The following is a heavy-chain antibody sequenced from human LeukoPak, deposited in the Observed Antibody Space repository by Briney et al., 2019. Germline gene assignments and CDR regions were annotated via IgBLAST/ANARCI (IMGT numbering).Heavy chain of an antibody. CDR1: GYTFTGYY. V-gene: IGHV1-2*02. D-gene: IGHD2-15*01. Sequence: ASVKVSCKASGYTFTGYYIHWVRQAPGQGLEWMGWINPNSGGTNYAQNFQGRVTMTRDTFISTVYMELSRLQSDDTAVFYCARDRLRLGYERTYWFDPWGQGTLVTVSS. J-gene: IGHJ5*02. CDR3: ARDRLRLGYERTYWFDP. CDR2: INPNSGGT.